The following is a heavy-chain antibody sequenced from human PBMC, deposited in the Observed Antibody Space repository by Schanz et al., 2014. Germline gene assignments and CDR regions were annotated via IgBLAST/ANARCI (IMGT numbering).Heavy chain of an antibody. V-gene: IGHV1-69*09. J-gene: IGHJ5*02. D-gene: IGHD3-22*01. CDR3: AREVGLYDRGWFAP. CDR2: IVPIAGIT. Sequence: VQSVHSGTEVQKLGASVKVSCQTSGYTFTAYGINWVRQAPGQGLEWMGRIVPIAGITNYAQRFQGRVTITADKSSDTAYMELSSLRSEDTAVYYCAREVGLYDRGWFAPWGQGTLVTVSS. CDR1: GYTFTAYG.